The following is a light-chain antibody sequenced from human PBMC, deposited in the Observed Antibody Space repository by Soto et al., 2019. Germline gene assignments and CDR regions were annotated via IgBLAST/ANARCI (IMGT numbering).Light chain of an antibody. CDR1: QSVSSY. J-gene: IGKJ1*01. CDR3: QQRSNWPWT. Sequence: EIVLTQSPATLSLSPGERATLSCRASQSVSSYLAWYQQKPGQAPRLLIYDVSKRATGIPARFSGSGSGTDFTLTISSLEPEDFAVYYCQQRSNWPWTFAQGTKVEIK. V-gene: IGKV3-11*01. CDR2: DVS.